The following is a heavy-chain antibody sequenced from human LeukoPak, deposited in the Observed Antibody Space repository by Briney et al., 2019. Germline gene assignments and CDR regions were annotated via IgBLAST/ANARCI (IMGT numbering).Heavy chain of an antibody. CDR3: AKDQDSYGLDF. D-gene: IGHD5-18*01. V-gene: IGHV3-30*18. Sequence: GGSLRLSCAASGFTISSYGMHWVRQAPGKGLEWVAVTSYDGGHKNYADSVKGRFTISRDNSKNTLELQMSSLRAEDTAVYYCAKDQDSYGLDFWGREPWSPSPQ. J-gene: IGHJ4*02. CDR2: TSYDGGHK. CDR1: GFTISSYG.